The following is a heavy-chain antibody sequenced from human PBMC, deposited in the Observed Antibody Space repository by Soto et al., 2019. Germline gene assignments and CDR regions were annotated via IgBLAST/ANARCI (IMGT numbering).Heavy chain of an antibody. CDR3: ARCMGSSSSWYPTSDY. CDR1: GFIVSSNY. J-gene: IGHJ4*02. CDR2: IYNSGST. D-gene: IGHD6-13*01. Sequence: GGSLRLSCAASGFIVSSNYMTWVRQAPGKGLEWVSIIYNSGSTYYADSVKGRFTISRDSSKNMLFLQMNSLSADDTAVYYCARCMGSSSSWYPTSDYWGRGTLVTVSS. V-gene: IGHV3-53*01.